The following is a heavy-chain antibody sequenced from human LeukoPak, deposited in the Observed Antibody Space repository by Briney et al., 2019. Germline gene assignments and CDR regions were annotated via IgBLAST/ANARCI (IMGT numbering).Heavy chain of an antibody. V-gene: IGHV4-59*08. D-gene: IGHD1-14*01. J-gene: IGHJ5*02. Sequence: PSETLSLTCTVSGGSISSYYWSWFRQPPGKWLEWIGYIYYSGSSNYNPSLRSRVTMSVDTSKNQFSLKLSSVTAADTAVYYCARRLTSNWFDPWGQGTLVTVSS. CDR1: GGSISSYY. CDR2: IYYSGSS. CDR3: ARRLTSNWFDP.